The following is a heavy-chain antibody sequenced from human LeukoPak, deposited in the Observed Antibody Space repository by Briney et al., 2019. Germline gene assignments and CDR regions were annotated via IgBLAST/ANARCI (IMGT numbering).Heavy chain of an antibody. CDR3: VKSGGYGLIDY. Sequence: SETLSLTCAVSGVSISGSGYYLGWIRQPPGKGLEWIGNIYESGSTYYNASLQSRVTISIDMSKNQISLRLTSVSAADTAMYYCVKSGGYGLIDYWGQGPLVTVSS. D-gene: IGHD6-19*01. J-gene: IGHJ4*02. V-gene: IGHV4-39*01. CDR2: IYESGST. CDR1: GVSISGSGYY.